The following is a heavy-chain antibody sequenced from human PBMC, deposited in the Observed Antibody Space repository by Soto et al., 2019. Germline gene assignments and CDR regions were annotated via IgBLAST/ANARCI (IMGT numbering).Heavy chain of an antibody. CDR1: GFTFSSYA. J-gene: IGHJ6*02. V-gene: IGHV3-23*01. D-gene: IGHD3-3*01. CDR3: AKDRQTLDFWSGYYNYYYYGMDV. CDR2: ISGSGGST. Sequence: GGSLILSCAASGFTFSSYAMSWVRQAPGKGLEWVSAISGSGGSTYYADSVKGRFTISRDNSKNTLYLQMNSLRAEDTAVYYCAKDRQTLDFWSGYYNYYYYGMDVWGQGTTVTVSS.